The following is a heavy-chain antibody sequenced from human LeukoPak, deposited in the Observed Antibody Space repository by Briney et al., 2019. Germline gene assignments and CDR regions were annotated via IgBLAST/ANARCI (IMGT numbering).Heavy chain of an antibody. D-gene: IGHD6-6*01. CDR3: ARDGGYSSSSIWVDY. V-gene: IGHV4-4*07. J-gene: IGHJ4*02. CDR1: GGSISSYY. CDR2: IYTSGST. Sequence: SETLSLTCTVSGGSISSYYWSWIRQPAGKGLEWIGRIYTSGSTNYNPSLKSRVTMSVDTSKSQFSLKLSSVTAADTAVYYCARDGGYSSSSIWVDYWGQGTLVTVSS.